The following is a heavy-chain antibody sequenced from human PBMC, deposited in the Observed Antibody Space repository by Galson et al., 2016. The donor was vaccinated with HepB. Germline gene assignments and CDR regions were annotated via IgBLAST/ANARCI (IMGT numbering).Heavy chain of an antibody. CDR1: GYNFDNYW. Sequence: QSGAEVKRPGESLKISCQGSGYNFDNYWIAWVRQMPGKGLEWMGIIYPGDSQTTYSPSFQGQVTFSADKSINTAYLQWSSLKASDTVMYFCARRRDGFYGMDVWGQGTTVIV. J-gene: IGHJ6*02. D-gene: IGHD5-24*01. CDR2: IYPGDSQT. CDR3: ARRRDGFYGMDV. V-gene: IGHV5-51*01.